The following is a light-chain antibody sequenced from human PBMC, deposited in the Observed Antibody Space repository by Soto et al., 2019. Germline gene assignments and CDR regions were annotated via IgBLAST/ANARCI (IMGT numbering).Light chain of an antibody. CDR3: QQYGGSPYT. J-gene: IGKJ2*01. V-gene: IGKV3-20*01. Sequence: EIVLTQSPGTLSLSPGERATLSCRASQSVRSNYLAWYQQKPGQAPRLLIYGASSRATGIPARFSGTGSGTDLTLTISRLEPEEFAVYYCQQYGGSPYTFGQGTKLEIK. CDR2: GAS. CDR1: QSVRSNY.